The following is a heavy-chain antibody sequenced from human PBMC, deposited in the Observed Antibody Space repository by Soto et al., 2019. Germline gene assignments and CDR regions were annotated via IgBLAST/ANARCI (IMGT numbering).Heavy chain of an antibody. J-gene: IGHJ6*02. CDR2: IIPIFGTA. CDR1: GGTFSRYA. V-gene: IGHV1-69*13. CDR3: ARMSVHYYYYDNDV. Sequence: SVKVSCKASGGTFSRYAISWVRQAPGQGLEWMGGIIPIFGTANYAQKFQGRVTITADESTSTAYMELSSLRSEHTAMNHCARMSVHYYYYDNDVWGQGTRVTVSS.